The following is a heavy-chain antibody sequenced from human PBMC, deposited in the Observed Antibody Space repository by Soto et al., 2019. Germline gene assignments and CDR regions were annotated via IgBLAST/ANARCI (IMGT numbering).Heavy chain of an antibody. Sequence: SLRLSCAASGFTFSSYAMTWVRQAPGKGLEWVSAIRGSGGSTNYADSVKGRFTISRDDSKNTLYLQMNSLRAEDTAVYYCAKPSNYHDNTGYRPQFDYWGQGTLVTVSS. CDR2: IRGSGGST. D-gene: IGHD3-22*01. CDR3: AKPSNYHDNTGYRPQFDY. V-gene: IGHV3-23*01. J-gene: IGHJ4*02. CDR1: GFTFSSYA.